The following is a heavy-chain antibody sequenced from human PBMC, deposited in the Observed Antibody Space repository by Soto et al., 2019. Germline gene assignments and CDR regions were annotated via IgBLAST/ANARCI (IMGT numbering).Heavy chain of an antibody. CDR2: IIPIFGTA. CDR3: AKPMYYYDSSGYYSPPPYYGMDV. V-gene: IGHV1-69*01. CDR1: GGTFSSYA. J-gene: IGHJ6*02. D-gene: IGHD3-22*01. Sequence: QVQLVQSGAEVKKPGSSVKVSCKASGGTFSSYAISWVRQAPGQGLEWMGGIIPIFGTANYAQKFQGRVTINAGESPSKAYMELRSLRSEDTAVYYCAKPMYYYDSSGYYSPPPYYGMDVWGQGTTVTVSS.